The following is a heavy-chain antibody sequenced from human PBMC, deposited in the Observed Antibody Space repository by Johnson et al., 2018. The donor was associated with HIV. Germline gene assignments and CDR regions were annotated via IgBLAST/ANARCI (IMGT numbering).Heavy chain of an antibody. CDR3: ARGWRGITMIDAFDI. J-gene: IGHJ3*02. CDR2: IKQDGSEK. Sequence: AQLVESGGGLVQPGGSLRLSCAASGFTVSSYAMSWVRQAPGKGLEWVANIKQDGSEKYFVDSVKGRFTISRDNAKNSLYLQMNSLRAEDTAVYYCARGWRGITMIDAFDIWGLGTMVTVSS. CDR1: GFTVSSYA. V-gene: IGHV3-7*01. D-gene: IGHD3-22*01.